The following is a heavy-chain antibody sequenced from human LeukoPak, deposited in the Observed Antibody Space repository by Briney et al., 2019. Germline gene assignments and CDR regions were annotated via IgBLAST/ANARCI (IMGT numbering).Heavy chain of an antibody. D-gene: IGHD1-26*01. J-gene: IGHJ4*02. V-gene: IGHV3-23*01. CDR3: AKDLVGATGGIDY. CDR1: GFSVSSNY. Sequence: PGGSLRLSCVVSGFSVSSNYMNWVRQAPGKGLEWVSVISGSGGSTYYADSVKGRFTISRDNSKNTLCLQMNSLRAEDTAVYYCAKDLVGATGGIDYWGQGTLVTVSS. CDR2: ISGSGGST.